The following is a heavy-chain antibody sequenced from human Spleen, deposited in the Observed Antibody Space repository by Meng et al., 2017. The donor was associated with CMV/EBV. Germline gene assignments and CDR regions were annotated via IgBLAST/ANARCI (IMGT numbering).Heavy chain of an antibody. V-gene: IGHV4-61*01. CDR1: VSSPTYH. D-gene: IGHD2-15*01. CDR3: ARGLDCIGGSCYSSWFDP. CDR2: IFHSVTT. Sequence: VSSPTYHWSWLRQPPGKGLEWIGYIFHSVTTSYNPSLKSRVTISIDTSKNQFSLNLSSVTAADTAVYYCARGLDCIGGSCYSSWFDPWGHGTLVTVSS. J-gene: IGHJ5*02.